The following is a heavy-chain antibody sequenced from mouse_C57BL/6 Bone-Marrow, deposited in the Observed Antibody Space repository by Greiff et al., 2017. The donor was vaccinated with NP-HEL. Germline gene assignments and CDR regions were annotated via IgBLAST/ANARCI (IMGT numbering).Heavy chain of an antibody. D-gene: IGHD2-1*01. CDR1: GYTFTSYW. V-gene: IGHV1-59*01. Sequence: QVQLQQPGAELVRPGTSVTLSCKASGYTFTSYWMHWVKQRPGQGLEWIGVIDPSDSYTNYNQKFKGKATLTVDTSSSTAYMQLSSLTSEDSAVYYCAIYYGNYLAWFAYWGQGTLVTVSA. CDR3: AIYYGNYLAWFAY. J-gene: IGHJ3*01. CDR2: IDPSDSYT.